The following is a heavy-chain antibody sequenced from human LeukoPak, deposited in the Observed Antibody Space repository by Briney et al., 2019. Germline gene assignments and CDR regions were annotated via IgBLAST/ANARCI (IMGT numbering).Heavy chain of an antibody. CDR2: IYYSGST. Sequence: SETLSLTCTVSGGSISSSSYYWGWIRQPPGKGLEWIGSIYYSGSTYYNPSLKSRVTISVDTSKNQFSLKLSSVTAADTAVYYCARLTGTTAVRYFDWLTYAFDYWGQGTLVTVSS. CDR1: GGSISSSSYY. V-gene: IGHV4-39*01. CDR3: ARLTGTTAVRYFDWLTYAFDY. D-gene: IGHD3-9*01. J-gene: IGHJ4*02.